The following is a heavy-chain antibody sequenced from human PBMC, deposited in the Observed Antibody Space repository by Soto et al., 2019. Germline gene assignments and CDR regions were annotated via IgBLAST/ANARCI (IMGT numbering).Heavy chain of an antibody. CDR3: ARDAARAAAGTLYYYGMDF. J-gene: IGHJ6*02. CDR2: IIPIFGTA. V-gene: IGHV1-69*01. Sequence: QVQLVQSGAEVKKPGSSVKVSCKASGGTFSSYAISWVRQAPGQGLEWMGGIIPIFGTANYAQKFQGSVTITADESTSTGYMELRSLRSEDTAVYYCARDAARAAAGTLYYYGMDFWGQGTTVTVSS. D-gene: IGHD6-13*01. CDR1: GGTFSSYA.